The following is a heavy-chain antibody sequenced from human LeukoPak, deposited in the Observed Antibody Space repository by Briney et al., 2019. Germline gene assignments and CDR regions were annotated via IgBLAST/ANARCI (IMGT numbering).Heavy chain of an antibody. J-gene: IGHJ4*02. V-gene: IGHV4-38-2*02. Sequence: SETLSLTCAVYGGSFSGYYWGWIRQPPGKGLEWIGSIYHSGSTYYNPSLKSRVTISVDTSKNQFSLKLSSVTAADTAVYYCARDRGWYCGGDCYPRTFDYWGQGTLVTVSS. CDR3: ARDRGWYCGGDCYPRTFDY. CDR1: GGSFSGYY. CDR2: IYHSGST. D-gene: IGHD2-21*02.